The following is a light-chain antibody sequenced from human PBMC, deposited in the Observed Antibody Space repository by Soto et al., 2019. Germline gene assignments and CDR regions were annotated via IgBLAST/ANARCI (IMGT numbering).Light chain of an antibody. V-gene: IGKV1-39*01. J-gene: IGKJ4*01. CDR3: QQSYSTPLT. Sequence: DIQMTQSPSTLSGSVGDRVAITCRASQTISTWMAWYQRKPGKAPKLLVYDASSLQSGVPSRFSGSGSGTDFTLTISSLQPEDFATYYCQQSYSTPLTFGGGTNVDI. CDR1: QTISTW. CDR2: DAS.